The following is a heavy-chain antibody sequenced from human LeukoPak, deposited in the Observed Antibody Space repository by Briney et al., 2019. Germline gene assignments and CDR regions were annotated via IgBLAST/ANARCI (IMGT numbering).Heavy chain of an antibody. CDR1: GFTFSNAW. V-gene: IGHV3-15*01. CDR3: TTMAYCGGDCYP. CDR2: IKSKTDGGTT. D-gene: IGHD2-21*02. Sequence: PGGSLRLSCAASGFTFSNAWMSWVRQAPGKGLEWVGRIKSKTDGGTTDYAAPVKGRFTISRDDSKNTLYLQMNSLKTEDTAAYYCTTMAYCGGDCYPWGQGTLVTVSS. J-gene: IGHJ5*02.